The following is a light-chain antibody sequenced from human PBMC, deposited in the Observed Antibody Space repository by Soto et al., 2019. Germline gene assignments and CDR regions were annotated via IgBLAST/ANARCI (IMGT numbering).Light chain of an antibody. CDR3: SAHGGTNPYV. Sequence: QSVLTQPPSASGSPGQSVAISCTGTASDIGGYTFVSWYQQHPGKAPKLLIYDVNKRPSGVPDRFSGSNSGNTASLTVSGLQAEDEADYYCSAHGGTNPYVFGTGTKVTVL. CDR2: DVN. J-gene: IGLJ1*01. V-gene: IGLV2-8*01. CDR1: ASDIGGYTF.